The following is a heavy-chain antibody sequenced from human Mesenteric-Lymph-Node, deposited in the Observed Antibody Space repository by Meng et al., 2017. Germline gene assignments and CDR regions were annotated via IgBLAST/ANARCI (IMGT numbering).Heavy chain of an antibody. Sequence: GSLRLSCAVYGGSFSGYYWSWIRQPPGKGLEWIGEINHSGSTNYNPSLKSRVTISVDTSKNQFSLKLSSVTAADTAVYYCARFPDYDILTGYLLYDYWGQGTLVTVSS. D-gene: IGHD3-9*01. CDR2: INHSGST. CDR3: ARFPDYDILTGYLLYDY. CDR1: GGSFSGYY. V-gene: IGHV4-34*01. J-gene: IGHJ4*02.